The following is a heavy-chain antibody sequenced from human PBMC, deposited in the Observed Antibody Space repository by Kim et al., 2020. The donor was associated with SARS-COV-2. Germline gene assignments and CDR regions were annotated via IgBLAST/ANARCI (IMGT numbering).Heavy chain of an antibody. J-gene: IGHJ4*02. V-gene: IGHV3-30*04. CDR2: VLSDGGSK. CDR3: ARDITGSWSVDY. D-gene: IGHD1-26*01. Sequence: GGSLRLSCAASGFTFSRHAMHWVRQAPGKGLEWVAIVLSDGGSKYYADSVKGRFTISGDNSKNTLYLQLNSLRTDDTAVYYCARDITGSWSVDYWGRGTLVTVSS. CDR1: GFTFSRHA.